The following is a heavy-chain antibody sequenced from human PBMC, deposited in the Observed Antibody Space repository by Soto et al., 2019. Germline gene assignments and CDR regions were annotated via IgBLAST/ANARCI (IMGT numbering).Heavy chain of an antibody. V-gene: IGHV5-10-1*01. J-gene: IGHJ6*02. CDR3: ARTRYCSGGSCGYYYGMDV. Sequence: PGESLKISCKGSGYSFTSYWISWVRQMPGKGLEWMGRIDPSDSYTNYSPSFQGHVTISADKSISTAYLQWSSLKASDTAMYYCARTRYCSGGSCGYYYGMDVWGQGTTVTVSS. CDR1: GYSFTSYW. CDR2: IDPSDSYT. D-gene: IGHD2-15*01.